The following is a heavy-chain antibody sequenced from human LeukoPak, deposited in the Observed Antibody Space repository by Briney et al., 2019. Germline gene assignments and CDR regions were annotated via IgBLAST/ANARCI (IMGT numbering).Heavy chain of an antibody. CDR3: ARVGYCSSTSCYLGRFDYYYYMDV. CDR2: IYYSGST. V-gene: IGHV4-59*01. CDR1: GGSISSYY. D-gene: IGHD2-2*01. Sequence: NPSETLSLTCTVSGGSISSYYWSWIRQPPGKGLEWIGYIYYSGSTNYNPSLKSRVTISVDTSKNQFSLKLSSVTAADTAVYYCARVGYCSSTSCYLGRFDYYYYMDVWGKGTTVTVSS. J-gene: IGHJ6*03.